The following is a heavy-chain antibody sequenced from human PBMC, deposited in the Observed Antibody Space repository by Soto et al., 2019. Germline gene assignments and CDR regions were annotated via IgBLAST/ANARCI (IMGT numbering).Heavy chain of an antibody. D-gene: IGHD6-13*01. J-gene: IGHJ6*02. Sequence: PGGSLRLSCAASGFTFSSYSMNWVRQAPGKGLEWVSSISSSSSYIYYADSVKGRFTISRDNAKNSLYLQMNSLRAEDTAVYYCARDRAAPNLYYYGMDVWGQGTTVTV. CDR3: ARDRAAPNLYYYGMDV. V-gene: IGHV3-21*01. CDR1: GFTFSSYS. CDR2: ISSSSSYI.